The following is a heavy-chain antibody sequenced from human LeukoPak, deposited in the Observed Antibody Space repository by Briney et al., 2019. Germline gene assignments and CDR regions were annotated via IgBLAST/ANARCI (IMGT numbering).Heavy chain of an antibody. CDR2: IPYDGSNK. V-gene: IGHV3-30-3*01. Sequence: PGGSLSLSCAASGFTFSSYAMHWVRRAPGKVLEWVAVIPYDGSNKYYADSVKGRFTISRDNSKNTLYLQMNSLRAEDTAVYYCARDAAYDIVVVPAALSGAFDIWGQGTMVTVSS. J-gene: IGHJ3*02. CDR1: GFTFSSYA. D-gene: IGHD2-2*01. CDR3: ARDAAYDIVVVPAALSGAFDI.